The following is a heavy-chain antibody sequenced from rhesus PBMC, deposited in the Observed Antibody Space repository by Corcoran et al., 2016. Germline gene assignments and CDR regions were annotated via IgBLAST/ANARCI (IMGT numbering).Heavy chain of an antibody. J-gene: IGHJ5-2*02. CDR3: ARDAISLDV. CDR2: ISGNSEST. Sequence: QVLLQESGPGLVAPSETLSLTCAVSGVSLYGNYWTWIRQSPGKGLEWIGYISGNSESTSSNPPLGGRVTISKDPSQNQYSLMLTSVTAADSAVYYCARDAISLDVWGRGVLVTVSS. CDR1: GVSLYGNY. V-gene: IGHV4-147*01.